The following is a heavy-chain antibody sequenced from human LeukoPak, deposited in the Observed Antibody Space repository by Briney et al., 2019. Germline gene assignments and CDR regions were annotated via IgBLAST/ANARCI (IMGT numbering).Heavy chain of an antibody. CDR1: GFNFSRYA. J-gene: IGHJ5*02. Sequence: GRSLRLSCAASGFNFSRYAMHWVRQAPGKGLEWVAVIPHDGSNKYYADSVKGRFTISRDNSKNTLYLQMNSLRAEDTAVYYCARSLLLRRGNSFDPWGQGTLVTVSS. CDR2: IPHDGSNK. CDR3: ARSLLLRRGNSFDP. V-gene: IGHV3-30*04. D-gene: IGHD2-21*02.